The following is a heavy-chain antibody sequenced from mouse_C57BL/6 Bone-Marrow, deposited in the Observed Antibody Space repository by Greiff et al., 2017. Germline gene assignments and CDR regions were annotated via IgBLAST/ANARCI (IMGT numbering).Heavy chain of an antibody. J-gene: IGHJ2*01. Sequence: EVMLVESGGDLVKPGGSLKLSCAASGFTFSSYGMSWVRQTPDKRLEWVATISSGGSYTYYPDSVKGRFTISRDNAKNTLYLQMSSLKSEDTAMYYCARGGCEQGGKGTTHRVST. CDR2: ISSGGSYT. CDR3: ARGGCEQ. V-gene: IGHV5-6*01. CDR1: GFTFSSYG.